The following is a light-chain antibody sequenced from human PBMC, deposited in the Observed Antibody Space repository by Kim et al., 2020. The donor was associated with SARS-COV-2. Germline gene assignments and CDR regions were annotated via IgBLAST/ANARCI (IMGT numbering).Light chain of an antibody. CDR3: LSLTNGDTRV. CDR1: TGDVGDNY. Sequence: PGQSITIPCTGTTGDVGDNYVSWYLQHPGKAPKLIIFDNTARPSGVSNRFSASKSGHTASLTISGLQAEDEADYYCLSLTNGDTRVFGGGTKVTVL. CDR2: DNT. J-gene: IGLJ2*01. V-gene: IGLV2-14*03.